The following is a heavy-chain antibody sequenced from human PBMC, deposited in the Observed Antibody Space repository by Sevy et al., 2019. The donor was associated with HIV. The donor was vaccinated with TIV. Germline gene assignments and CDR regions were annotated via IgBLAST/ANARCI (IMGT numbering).Heavy chain of an antibody. CDR3: ARHSGDGFDP. Sequence: SETLSLTCTVSGGSISSSSYYRGWIRQTPGKGLEWIGSIYYSGSTYYNPSLKSRVTISVDTSKNQFSLKLSSVTAADTAVYYCARHSGDGFDPWGQGTLVTVSS. V-gene: IGHV4-39*01. D-gene: IGHD7-27*01. CDR2: IYYSGST. CDR1: GGSISSSSYY. J-gene: IGHJ5*02.